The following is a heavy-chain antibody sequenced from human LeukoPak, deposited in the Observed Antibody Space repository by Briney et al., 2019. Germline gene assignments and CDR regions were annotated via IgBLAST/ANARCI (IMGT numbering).Heavy chain of an antibody. CDR1: GYTFTGYY. D-gene: IGHD4/OR15-4a*01. CDR3: ARGHYGGNPYYFDY. Sequence: ASVKVSCKASGYTFTGYYMHWVRQAPGQGLEWMGRINPNSGGTNYAQKFQGRVTMTRDTSISTAYMELSRLRSDVTAVYYCARGHYGGNPYYFDYWGQGTLVTVSS. CDR2: INPNSGGT. J-gene: IGHJ4*02. V-gene: IGHV1-2*06.